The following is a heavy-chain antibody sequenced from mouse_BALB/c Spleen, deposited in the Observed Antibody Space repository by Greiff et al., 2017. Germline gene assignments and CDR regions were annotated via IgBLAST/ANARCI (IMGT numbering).Heavy chain of an antibody. J-gene: IGHJ3*01. CDR3: ARPYYGNSFAY. CDR2: ISYSGST. CDR1: GYSITSDYA. Sequence: EVQLVESGPGLVKPSQSLSLTCTVTGYSITSDYAWNWIRQFPGNKLEWMGYISYSGSTSYNPSLKSRISITRDTSKNQFFLQLNSVTTEDTATYYCARPYYGNSFAYWGQGTLVTVSA. V-gene: IGHV3-2*02. D-gene: IGHD2-10*01.